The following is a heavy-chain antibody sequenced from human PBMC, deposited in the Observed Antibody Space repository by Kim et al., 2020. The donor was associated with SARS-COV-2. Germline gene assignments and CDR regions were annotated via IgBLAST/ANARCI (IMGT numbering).Heavy chain of an antibody. Sequence: SETLSLTCSVSGGSISSSNYYWSWIRQPPGKGLEWIGSIFYSGSTYYNPSLKSRVTIFVDTFKNQFSLKLTSVAAADTALYYCAALPAHKGVFDPWGQETLVSVSS. CDR2: IFYSGST. V-gene: IGHV4-39*01. D-gene: IGHD2-2*01. J-gene: IGHJ5*02. CDR3: AALPAHKGVFDP. CDR1: GGSISSSNYY.